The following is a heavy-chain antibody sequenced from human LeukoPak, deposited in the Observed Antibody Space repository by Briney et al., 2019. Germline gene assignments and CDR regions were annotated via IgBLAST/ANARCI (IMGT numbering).Heavy chain of an antibody. D-gene: IGHD2-15*01. Sequence: GGSLRLSCAASRFTFSNYWMGWVRQAPGKGLEWVANIKEDGSEKYYVDSVKGRFTISRDNAKNSLYLQMNSLRAEDTAVYYCARTLAVSIFDYWGQGTLVTVSS. CDR1: RFTFSNYW. V-gene: IGHV3-7*01. J-gene: IGHJ4*02. CDR3: ARTLAVSIFDY. CDR2: IKEDGSEK.